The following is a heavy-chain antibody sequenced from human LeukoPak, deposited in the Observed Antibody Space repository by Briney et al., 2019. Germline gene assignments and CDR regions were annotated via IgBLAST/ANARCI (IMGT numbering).Heavy chain of an antibody. D-gene: IGHD1-14*01. CDR2: IIPIFGTA. CDR3: ARNVNPGVDAFDI. V-gene: IGHV1-69*06. J-gene: IGHJ3*02. Sequence: GASVKVSCKASGGTFSSYAISWVRQAPGQGLEWMGGIIPIFGTANYAQKFQGRVTITADKSTSTAYMELSSLRSGDTAVYYCARNVNPGVDAFDIWGQGTMVTVSS. CDR1: GGTFSSYA.